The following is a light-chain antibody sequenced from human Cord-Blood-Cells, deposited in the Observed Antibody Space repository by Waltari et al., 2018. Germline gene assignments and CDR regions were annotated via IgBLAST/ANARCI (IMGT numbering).Light chain of an antibody. V-gene: IGLV2-11*01. CDR2: DVS. J-gene: IGLJ1*01. CDR3: CSYAGSYV. Sequence: QSALTQPRSVSGSPGQSVTISCTGTSSDVGGYNYVSWYQQHPGKAPKLMIYDVSKRPSGVPDRFSVSKSGNTASLTISGLQAEDEADEYCCSYAGSYVFGTGTKVTVL. CDR1: SSDVGGYNY.